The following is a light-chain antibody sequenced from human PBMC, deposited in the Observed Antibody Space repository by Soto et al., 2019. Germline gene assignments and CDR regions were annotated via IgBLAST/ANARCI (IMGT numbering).Light chain of an antibody. V-gene: IGLV2-14*01. J-gene: IGLJ1*01. CDR1: SSDVGGYNY. CDR2: EVS. Sequence: QSALTQPASVSGSPGQSITISCTGTSSDVGGYNYVSWYQQHPGKAPKLIIYEVSNRPSGVSNRFSGSKSGNTASLTISGLRAEDEADYYCNSYTTKSTGVFGTGPKVTVL. CDR3: NSYTTKSTGV.